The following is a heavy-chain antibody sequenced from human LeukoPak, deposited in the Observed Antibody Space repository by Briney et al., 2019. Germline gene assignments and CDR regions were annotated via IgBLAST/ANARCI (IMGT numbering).Heavy chain of an antibody. V-gene: IGHV1-69*13. CDR1: GYTFTSYG. CDR3: ATDRWFDP. J-gene: IGHJ5*02. Sequence: ASVKVSCKASGYTFTSYGISWVRQAPGQGLEWMGGIIPIFGTANYAQKFQGRVTITADESTSTAYMELSSLRSEDTAVYYCATDRWFDPWGQGTLVTVSS. CDR2: IIPIFGTA.